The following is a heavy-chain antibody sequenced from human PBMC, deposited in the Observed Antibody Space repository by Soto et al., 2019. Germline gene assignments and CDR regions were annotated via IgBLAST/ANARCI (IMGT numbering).Heavy chain of an antibody. V-gene: IGHV1-18*01. CDR3: ARDLTSDYYDSSGYGDAFDI. D-gene: IGHD3-22*01. Sequence: GASVKVSCKASGYTFTSYGISCVRQAPGQGLEWMGWISAYNGNTNYAQKLQGRVTMTTDTSTSTAYMELRSLRSDDTAVYYCARDLTSDYYDSSGYGDAFDIWGQGTMVTVSS. CDR1: GYTFTSYG. CDR2: ISAYNGNT. J-gene: IGHJ3*02.